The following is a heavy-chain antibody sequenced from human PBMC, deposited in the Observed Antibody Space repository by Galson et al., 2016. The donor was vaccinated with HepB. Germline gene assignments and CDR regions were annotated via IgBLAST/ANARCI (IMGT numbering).Heavy chain of an antibody. CDR3: AREPHDFGHYGVDY. Sequence: SLRLSCAASGFSFSNYGIHWVRQAPGKGLEWVGLISNDGNNKYYAESVKGRFTISRDNAKNALYLQLNSLRAEDTAVYYCAREPHDFGHYGVDYWGQGTLVTVSS. CDR2: ISNDGNNK. D-gene: IGHD4-17*01. CDR1: GFSFSNYG. V-gene: IGHV3-30*03. J-gene: IGHJ4*02.